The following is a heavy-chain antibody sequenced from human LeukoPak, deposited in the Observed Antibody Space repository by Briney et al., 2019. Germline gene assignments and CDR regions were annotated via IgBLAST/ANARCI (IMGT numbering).Heavy chain of an antibody. V-gene: IGHV3-30-3*01. D-gene: IGHD6-13*01. CDR2: KSYDGTKT. CDR3: ARGVAAAAATAIDH. J-gene: IGHJ4*02. Sequence: GRSLRLSCAASGFTFDDYAMHWVRQAPGKGLEWVAVKSYDGTKTYYADSVKGRFTISRDNSKNTLYLQMNSLRAEDTAVYYCARGVAAAAATAIDHWGQGTLVTVSS. CDR1: GFTFDDYA.